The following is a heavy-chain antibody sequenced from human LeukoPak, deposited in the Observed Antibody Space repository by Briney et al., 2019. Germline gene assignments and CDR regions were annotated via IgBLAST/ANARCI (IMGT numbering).Heavy chain of an antibody. D-gene: IGHD3-16*01. Sequence: SETLSLTCNVSGGSIRGYYWSWIRQPPGKGLEWIGYIYSSGSTNYNPSLKSRVTMSVDTSKNQFSLKVSSVTAADTALYYCARRRRLGEVPYYYYMDVWGKGTTVIVSS. CDR3: ARRRRLGEVPYYYYMDV. CDR2: IYSSGST. CDR1: GGSIRGYY. V-gene: IGHV4-59*01. J-gene: IGHJ6*03.